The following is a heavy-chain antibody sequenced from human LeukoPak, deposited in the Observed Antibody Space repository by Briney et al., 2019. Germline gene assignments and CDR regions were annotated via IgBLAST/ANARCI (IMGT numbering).Heavy chain of an antibody. V-gene: IGHV4-39*07. CDR3: ARDGYDSSDAFDI. Sequence: ASETLSLTCTVSGGSISSSSYYWGWIRQPPGKGLECIGSIYYSGSTNYNPSLKSRVTISVDTSKNQFSLKLSSVTAADTAVYYCARDGYDSSDAFDIWGQGTMVTVSS. J-gene: IGHJ3*02. CDR1: GGSISSSSYY. D-gene: IGHD3-22*01. CDR2: IYYSGST.